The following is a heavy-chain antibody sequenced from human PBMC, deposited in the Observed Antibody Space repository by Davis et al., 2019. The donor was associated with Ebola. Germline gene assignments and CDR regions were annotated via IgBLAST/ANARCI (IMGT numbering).Heavy chain of an antibody. J-gene: IGHJ4*02. V-gene: IGHV4-31*03. CDR3: ARALLWFGESRGIYYFDY. D-gene: IGHD3-10*01. Sequence: SETLSLTCTVSGGSINSDGSYWSWIRQHPGKGLEWIGYIYYSGSTYYNPSLKSRVTISVDTSKNQFSLKLSSVTAADTAVYYCARALLWFGESRGIYYFDYWGQGTLVTVSS. CDR2: IYYSGST. CDR1: GGSINSDGSY.